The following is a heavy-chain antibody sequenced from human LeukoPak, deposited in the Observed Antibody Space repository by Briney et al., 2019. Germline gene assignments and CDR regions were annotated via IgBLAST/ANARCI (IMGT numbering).Heavy chain of an antibody. Sequence: GASVKVSCKVSGYTLTELFMHWVRQAPGKGLEWMGGFDPEDGETIYAQKFQGRVIMTEDTSTDTAYMELSSLRSEDTAVYYCATDPNSYGLFDYWGQGTLVTVSS. CDR3: ATDPNSYGLFDY. CDR1: GYTLTELF. D-gene: IGHD5-18*01. J-gene: IGHJ4*02. V-gene: IGHV1-24*01. CDR2: FDPEDGET.